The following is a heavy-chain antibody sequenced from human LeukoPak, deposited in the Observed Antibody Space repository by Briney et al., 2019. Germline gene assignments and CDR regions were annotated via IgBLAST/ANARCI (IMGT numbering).Heavy chain of an antibody. J-gene: IGHJ5*02. CDR2: IYSSGST. CDR3: ARVRAGGTTWFDP. V-gene: IGHV4-4*07. D-gene: IGHD6-13*01. CDR1: GGSISSYY. Sequence: PSETLSLTCTVSGGSISSYYWSWIRQPAGKGLEWIGRIYSSGSTNYNPSLKSRVTMSVDMSKNQFSLRLSSVTAADTAVYYCARVRAGGTTWFDPWGQGTLVTVSS.